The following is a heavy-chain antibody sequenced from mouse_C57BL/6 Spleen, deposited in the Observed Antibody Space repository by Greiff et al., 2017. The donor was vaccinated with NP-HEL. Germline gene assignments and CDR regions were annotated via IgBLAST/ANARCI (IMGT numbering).Heavy chain of an antibody. D-gene: IGHD1-1*01. J-gene: IGHJ2*01. CDR2: INPNNGGT. CDR1: GYTFTDYY. V-gene: IGHV1-26*01. Sequence: EVQLQQSGPELVKPGASVKISCKASGYTFTDYYMNWVKQSHGKSLEWIGDINPNNGGTSYNQKFKGKATLTVDKSSSTAYMELRSLTSEDSAVYYCARSGGVVAHFDYWGQGTTLTVSS. CDR3: ARSGGVVAHFDY.